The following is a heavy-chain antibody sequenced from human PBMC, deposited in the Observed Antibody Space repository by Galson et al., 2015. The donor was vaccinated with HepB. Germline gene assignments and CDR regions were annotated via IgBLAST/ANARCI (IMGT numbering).Heavy chain of an antibody. V-gene: IGHV3-30*02. D-gene: IGHD6-13*01. J-gene: IGHJ6*02. Sequence: SLRLSCAASGFTFSSYGMHWVRQAPGKGLEWVAFIRYDGSNKYYADSVKGRFTISRDNSKNTLYLQMNSLRAEDTAVYYCASTQDIAAAGTDYYYGMDVWGQGTTVTVSS. CDR2: IRYDGSNK. CDR3: ASTQDIAAAGTDYYYGMDV. CDR1: GFTFSSYG.